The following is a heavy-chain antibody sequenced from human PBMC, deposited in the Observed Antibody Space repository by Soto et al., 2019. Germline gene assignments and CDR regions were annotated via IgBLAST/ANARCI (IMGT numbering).Heavy chain of an antibody. CDR3: ARDVWWALGLDAFHI. J-gene: IGHJ3*02. Sequence: QVQLVESGGGVVQPGRSLRLSCAASGFTFNFFAMHWVRQAPGKGLEWVAAVSKDGSDTYYADSVKGRFTISRDNPRNTLYPLMNSLRVEDTAVYHCARDVWWALGLDAFHIWGQGTMVPVSP. D-gene: IGHD1-26*01. CDR2: VSKDGSDT. CDR1: GFTFNFFA. V-gene: IGHV3-30-3*01.